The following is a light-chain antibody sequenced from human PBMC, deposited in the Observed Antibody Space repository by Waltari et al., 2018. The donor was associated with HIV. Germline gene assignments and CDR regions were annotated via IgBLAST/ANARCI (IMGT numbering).Light chain of an antibody. CDR1: QGISNF. J-gene: IGKJ4*01. Sequence: RMTQSPSSFSASTRDRVNLTWQASQGISNFLAWYQQKPGKDPKLLISAASTLQSGVPSRFSGSGSGTDFTLTISCLQAEDFATYYCQQYYNSPLTFGGGTKVDIK. V-gene: IGKV1-8*01. CDR2: AAS. CDR3: QQYYNSPLT.